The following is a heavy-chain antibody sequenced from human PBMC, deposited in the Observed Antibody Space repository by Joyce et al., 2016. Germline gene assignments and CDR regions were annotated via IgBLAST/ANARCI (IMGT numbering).Heavy chain of an antibody. V-gene: IGHV1-2*02. D-gene: IGHD1-1*01. Sequence: QEQLVQSGTEVKKPGASVKVSCKSSGHNFIGYYIHWVRQAPGQGLEWMGWINPKSGTTNDPQKLQGRVTMTSDTTISTAYMEMSRLRSDNTAVYYCAREGPYNWNDYWFDPWGQGTLVTVSS. CDR3: AREGPYNWNDYWFDP. CDR1: GHNFIGYY. J-gene: IGHJ5*02. CDR2: INPKSGTT.